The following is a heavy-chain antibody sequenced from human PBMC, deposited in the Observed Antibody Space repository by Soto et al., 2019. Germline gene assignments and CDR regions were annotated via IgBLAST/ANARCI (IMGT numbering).Heavy chain of an antibody. CDR3: AHLFYSNYPYYYYYYGMDV. V-gene: IGHV2-5*01. CDR1: GFSLSTSGVG. J-gene: IGHJ6*02. D-gene: IGHD4-4*01. Sequence: QITLKESGPPLVKPTQTLTLTCTFSGFSLSTSGVGVGWIRQPPGKALEWLALIYWNDDKRYSPSLKSRLTITKDTSKNQVVLTMTNMDPVDTATYYCAHLFYSNYPYYYYYYGMDVWGQGTTVTVSS. CDR2: IYWNDDK.